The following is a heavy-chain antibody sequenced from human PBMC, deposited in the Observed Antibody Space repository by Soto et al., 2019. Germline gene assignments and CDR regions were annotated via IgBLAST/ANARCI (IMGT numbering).Heavy chain of an antibody. V-gene: IGHV3-72*01. CDR1: GFTFSDHY. D-gene: IGHD3-10*01. CDR3: ARAFYGSGSYSLDY. J-gene: IGHJ4*02. CDR2: TRKKANGYTT. Sequence: DVQLVESGGGLVQPGGSLRLSCAVSGFTFSDHYMDWVRQAPGKGLEWVGRTRKKANGYTTEYAASVKGRFTISRDDSKNSLYLQTDSLKTEDTAVYYCARAFYGSGSYSLDYWGQGTLVTVSS.